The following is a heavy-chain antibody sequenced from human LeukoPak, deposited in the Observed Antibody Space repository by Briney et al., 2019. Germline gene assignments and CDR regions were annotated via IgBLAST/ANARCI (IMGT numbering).Heavy chain of an antibody. V-gene: IGHV4-34*01. J-gene: IGHJ4*02. Sequence: SETLSLTCAVYGGSFSGYYWSWIRQPPGKGLEWIGEINHSGSTNYNPSLKSRVTISVDTSKNQFSLKLSSVTAADTAVYYCARRPEWELQNTFDYWRQGTLVTVSS. CDR1: GGSFSGYY. CDR3: ARRPEWELQNTFDY. D-gene: IGHD1-26*01. CDR2: INHSGST.